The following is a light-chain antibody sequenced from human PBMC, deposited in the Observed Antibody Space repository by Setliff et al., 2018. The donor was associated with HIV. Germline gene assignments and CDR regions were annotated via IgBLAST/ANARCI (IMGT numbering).Light chain of an antibody. CDR2: EVT. V-gene: IGLV2-23*02. CDR3: CTYASYSTYV. Sequence: QSALTQPASVSGSPGQSITISCTGTSSDIGGYNYVSWYQQHPGKAPKLIIYEVTKRPPGVSDRFSGSKSGNTASLTISWLQAGDEADYYCCTYASYSTYVFGSGTKVTVL. J-gene: IGLJ1*01. CDR1: SSDIGGYNY.